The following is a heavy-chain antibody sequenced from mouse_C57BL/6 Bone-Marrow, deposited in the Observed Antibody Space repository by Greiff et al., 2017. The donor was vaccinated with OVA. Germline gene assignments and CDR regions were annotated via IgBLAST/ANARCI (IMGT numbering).Heavy chain of an antibody. CDR1: GYAFTNYL. J-gene: IGHJ2*01. Sequence: QVQLKQSGAELVRPGTSVKVSCKASGYAFTNYLIEWVKQRPGQGLEWIGVINPGSGGTNYNEKFKGKATLTADKSSSTAYMQLSSLTSEDSAVYFCARSRPGRGDYWGQGTTLTVSS. V-gene: IGHV1-54*01. CDR3: ARSRPGRGDY. D-gene: IGHD4-1*01. CDR2: INPGSGGT.